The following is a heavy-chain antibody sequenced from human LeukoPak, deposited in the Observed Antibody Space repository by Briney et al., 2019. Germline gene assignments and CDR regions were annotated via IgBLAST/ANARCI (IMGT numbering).Heavy chain of an antibody. CDR2: IIPIFGTA. J-gene: IGHJ4*02. CDR3: ASYWCGSGCSPWY. V-gene: IGHV1-69*05. Sequence: ASVKVSCKASGGTFSSYAISWVRQAPGQGLEWMGRIIPIFGTANYAQKFQGRVPITTDESTSTAYVELSGLRSGDTAVCYCASYWCGSGCSPWYWGRGGLVGVSS. CDR1: GGTFSSYA. D-gene: IGHD3-10*01.